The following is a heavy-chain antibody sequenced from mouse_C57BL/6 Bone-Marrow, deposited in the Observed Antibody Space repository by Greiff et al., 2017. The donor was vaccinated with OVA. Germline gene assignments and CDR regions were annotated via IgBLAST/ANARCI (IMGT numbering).Heavy chain of an antibody. CDR2: IAPEDGET. D-gene: IGHD1-1*01. J-gene: IGHJ2*01. V-gene: IGHV14-2*01. CDR3: ARTVVAPEESY. Sequence: VQLQQSGAELVKPGASVKLSCSASGFNIKDYYMHWVKQRTEQGLEWMGRIAPEDGETKYSPIFQGKATITADTSSNTAYLQHSSLTSEDTAVYYCARTVVAPEESYWGQGTTLTVAS. CDR1: GFNIKDYY.